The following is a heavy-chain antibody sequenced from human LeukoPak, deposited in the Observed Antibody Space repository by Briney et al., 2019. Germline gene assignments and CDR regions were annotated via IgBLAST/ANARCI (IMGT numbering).Heavy chain of an antibody. D-gene: IGHD1-7*01. CDR3: ATSSWNLYNWNYYFDY. Sequence: GASVKVSCKVSGYTLTELSMHWVRQAPGNGLEWMGGFDPEDGETIYAQKFQGRVTMTEDTSTDTAYMELSSLRSEDTAVYYCATSSWNLYNWNYYFDYWGQGTLVTDSS. CDR2: FDPEDGET. CDR1: GYTLTELS. J-gene: IGHJ4*02. V-gene: IGHV1-24*01.